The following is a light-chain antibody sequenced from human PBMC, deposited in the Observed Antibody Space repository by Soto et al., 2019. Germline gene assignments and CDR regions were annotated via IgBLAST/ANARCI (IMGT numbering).Light chain of an antibody. V-gene: IGKV1-5*03. J-gene: IGKJ2*01. CDR3: QQYNSDPYT. Sequence: DIQMTPSPSTLPASVGDRVTITCRASQSVSGWLAWYQQKAGKAPKLLIYKASTLETAAPSRFSGSGSGTELTITVRSLQPDDSATYCCQQYNSDPYTFGQGTKLEI. CDR2: KAS. CDR1: QSVSGW.